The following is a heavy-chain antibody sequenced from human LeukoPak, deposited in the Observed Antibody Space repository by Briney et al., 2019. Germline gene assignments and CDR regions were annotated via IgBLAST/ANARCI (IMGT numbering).Heavy chain of an antibody. CDR3: ARDLAYSSSGFGRTWFDP. V-gene: IGHV4-61*02. J-gene: IGHJ5*02. Sequence: SQTLSLTCTVSGGSISSGGYYRSWIRQPAGKGLEWIGRSYTGGSTNYNPSLKSRVTISVDTSKNQFSLKLSSVTAADTAVYYCARDLAYSSSGFGRTWFDPWGQGTLVTVSS. CDR1: GGSISSGGYY. CDR2: SYTGGST. D-gene: IGHD6-6*01.